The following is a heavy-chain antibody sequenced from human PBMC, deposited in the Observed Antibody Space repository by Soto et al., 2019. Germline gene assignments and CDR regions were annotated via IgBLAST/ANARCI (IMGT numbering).Heavy chain of an antibody. Sequence: QVQLVQSGDEVKKPGASVKVSCKASGYIFVNYGIAWVRQAPGQGLEWMGWISPYTGNTHSATKVQGRLTMTTDTSTSTAYMGLGSLTSDDTGVYYCVMMDNYVTPTPQDVWGQGTTVTVSS. CDR2: ISPYTGNT. D-gene: IGHD3-16*01. CDR1: GYIFVNYG. J-gene: IGHJ6*02. CDR3: VMMDNYVTPTPQDV. V-gene: IGHV1-18*01.